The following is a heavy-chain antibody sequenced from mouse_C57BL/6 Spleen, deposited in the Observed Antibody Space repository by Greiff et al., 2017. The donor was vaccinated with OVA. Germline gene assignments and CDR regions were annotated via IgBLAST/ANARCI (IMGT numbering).Heavy chain of an antibody. CDR2: INPNNGGT. Sequence: EVQLQQSGPELVKPGASVKISCKASGYTFTDYYMNWVKQSHGKSLEWIGDINPNNGGTSYNQKFKGKATLTVDKSSSTAYMELRSLTSEDSAVYYCARSGGYYIYWYFDVWGTGTTVTVSS. V-gene: IGHV1-26*01. CDR3: ARSGGYYIYWYFDV. D-gene: IGHD2-3*01. J-gene: IGHJ1*03. CDR1: GYTFTDYY.